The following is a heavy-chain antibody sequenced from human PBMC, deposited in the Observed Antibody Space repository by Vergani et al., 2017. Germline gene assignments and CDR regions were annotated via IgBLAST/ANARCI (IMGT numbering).Heavy chain of an antibody. CDR1: GFSLTTYGMR. Sequence: QVTLKESGPALVKPTQTLTLTCTFSGFSLTTYGMRVSWFRQPPGKALAWLARIDWDDDTYYRTSLRTRLTISKDTFKNQVALTMTNMDPVDTTTYYCERTLSERRGYYLDYWGQGTLVTVSS. D-gene: IGHD3-22*01. V-gene: IGHV2-70*04. CDR2: IDWDDDT. CDR3: ERTLSERRGYYLDY. J-gene: IGHJ4*02.